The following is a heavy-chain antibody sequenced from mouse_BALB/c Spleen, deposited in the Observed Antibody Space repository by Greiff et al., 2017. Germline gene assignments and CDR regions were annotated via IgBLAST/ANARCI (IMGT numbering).Heavy chain of an antibody. Sequence: QVQLQQSGAELVKPGASVKLSCKASGYTFTSYWMHWVKQRPGQGLEWIGEINPSNGRTNYNEKFKSKATLTVDKSSSTAYMQLSSLTSEDSAVYYCASPYGSYAMDYWGQGTSVTVSS. CDR2: INPSNGRT. V-gene: IGHV1S81*02. CDR1: GYTFTSYW. J-gene: IGHJ4*01. CDR3: ASPYGSYAMDY. D-gene: IGHD2-1*01.